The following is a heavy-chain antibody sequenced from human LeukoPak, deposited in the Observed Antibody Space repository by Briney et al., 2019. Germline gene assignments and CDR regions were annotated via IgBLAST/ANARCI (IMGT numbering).Heavy chain of an antibody. D-gene: IGHD2-2*01. CDR3: AKDPCRTSCYPLGWFDP. CDR1: GFTFSSYA. J-gene: IGHJ5*02. V-gene: IGHV3-23*01. Sequence: QPGGFLRLSCAASGFTFSSYAMSWVRQAPGKGLEWVSAISGSGGSTYYADSVKGRFTISRDNSKNPLYLRMNSLRAEDTAVYYCAKDPCRTSCYPLGWFDPWGQGTLATVSS. CDR2: ISGSGGST.